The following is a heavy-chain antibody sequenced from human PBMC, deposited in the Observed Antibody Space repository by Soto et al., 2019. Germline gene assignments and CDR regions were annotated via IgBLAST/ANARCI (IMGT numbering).Heavy chain of an antibody. Sequence: PGGSLRLSCAASGFTFSNAWINWVRQAPGKGLEWVSASSGSGGSTYYADSVKGRFTISRDNSKNTLYLQMNSLRAEDTAVYYCAKYNPVVPAAMFDYWGQGTLVTVSS. CDR3: AKYNPVVPAAMFDY. CDR1: GFTFSNAW. V-gene: IGHV3-23*01. D-gene: IGHD2-2*01. J-gene: IGHJ4*02. CDR2: SSGSGGST.